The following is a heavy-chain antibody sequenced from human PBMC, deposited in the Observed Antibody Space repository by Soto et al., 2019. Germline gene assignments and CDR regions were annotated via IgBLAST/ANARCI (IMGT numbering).Heavy chain of an antibody. D-gene: IGHD3-22*01. CDR3: GYYDSSSYYSGHY. CDR1: GGTFSSYA. V-gene: IGHV1-69*13. CDR2: IIPIFGTA. Sequence: SVKVSCKASGGTFSSYAISWVRKDPGQGLEWMGGIIPIFGTANYAQKFQGRVTITADESTRTAYMELSSLRSEDTAVYYGGYYDSSSYYSGHYWGQGTLVTFSS. J-gene: IGHJ4*02.